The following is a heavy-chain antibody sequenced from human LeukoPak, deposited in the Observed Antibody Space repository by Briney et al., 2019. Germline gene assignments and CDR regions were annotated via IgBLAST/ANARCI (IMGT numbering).Heavy chain of an antibody. D-gene: IGHD3-10*01. Sequence: SETLSLTCTVSGGSISSYYWSWIRQPPGKGLEWIGYIYYSGSTNYNPSLKSRVTISGDTSKNQFSLRLSSVTAADTAGYFCAGSGSGSYYSPWYFDLWGRGTLVTVSS. J-gene: IGHJ2*01. V-gene: IGHV4-59*01. CDR2: IYYSGST. CDR1: GGSISSYY. CDR3: AGSGSGSYYSPWYFDL.